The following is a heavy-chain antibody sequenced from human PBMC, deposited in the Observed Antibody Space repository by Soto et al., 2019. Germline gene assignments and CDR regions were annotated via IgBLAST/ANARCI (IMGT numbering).Heavy chain of an antibody. D-gene: IGHD1-26*01. CDR1: GFTFSGSA. CDR2: IRSKANSYAT. CDR3: TRLSRELLLDY. J-gene: IGHJ4*02. Sequence: VQLVESGGGLVQPGGSLKLSCAASGFTFSGSAMHWVRQASGKGLEWVGRIRSKANSYATAYAASVKGRFTISRDDSKNTAYLQMNSLKTEDTAVYYCTRLSRELLLDYWGQGTLVTVSS. V-gene: IGHV3-73*02.